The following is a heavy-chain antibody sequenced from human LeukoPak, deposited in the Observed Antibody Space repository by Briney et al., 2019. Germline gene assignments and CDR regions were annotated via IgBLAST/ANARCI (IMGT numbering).Heavy chain of an antibody. D-gene: IGHD3-10*01. J-gene: IGHJ4*02. CDR2: INPNSGGT. CDR3: ARELYGSGRPLDY. V-gene: IGHV1-2*02. Sequence: ASVKVSCKASGYTFTGYYMHWVRQAPGQGLEWMGWINPNSGGTNYAQKFQGRVTMTRDTSISTAYMELSGLRSDDTAVYYCARELYGSGRPLDYWGQGTLVTVSS. CDR1: GYTFTGYY.